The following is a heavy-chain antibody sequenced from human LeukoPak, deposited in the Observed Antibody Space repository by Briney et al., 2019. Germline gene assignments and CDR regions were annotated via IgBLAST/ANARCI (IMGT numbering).Heavy chain of an antibody. CDR1: GGSIGSYY. J-gene: IGHJ5*02. CDR2: IYTSGST. V-gene: IGHV4-4*07. Sequence: SETLSLTCTVSGGSIGSYYWSWIRQPAGKGLEWIGRIYTSGSTNYNPSLKSRVTMSVDTSKNQFSLKLSSVTAADTAVYYCARDPPPHDSSGYWPWGQGTLVTVSS. D-gene: IGHD3-22*01. CDR3: ARDPPPHDSSGYWP.